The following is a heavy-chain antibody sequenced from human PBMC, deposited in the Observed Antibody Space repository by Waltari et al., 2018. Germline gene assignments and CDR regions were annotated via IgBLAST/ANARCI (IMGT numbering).Heavy chain of an antibody. D-gene: IGHD6-13*01. V-gene: IGHV4-39*07. CDR2: IYYSGRT. J-gene: IGHJ4*02. CDR3: ATVSIAASGTLGYFDY. Sequence: QLQLQESGTGLVKPSETLSLTCTVSGGSISSSSYYWGWIRKPPGKGRAWIGSIYYSGRTYHNPSRKSRVTRAVDTSKNHFSLQLSSVTAAYTAVYYCATVSIAASGTLGYFDYVGQVTLVTVSS. CDR1: GGSISSSSYY.